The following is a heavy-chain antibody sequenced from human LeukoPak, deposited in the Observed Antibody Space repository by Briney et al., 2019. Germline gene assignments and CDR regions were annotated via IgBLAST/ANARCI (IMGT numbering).Heavy chain of an antibody. CDR3: ARDSIAAAGTAYDAFDI. CDR2: INPNSGGT. V-gene: IGHV1-2*02. Sequence: ASVKVSCKASGYTFTGYYMHWVRQAPGQGLEWMGWINPNSGGTNYAQKFQGRVTMTRDTSISTAYMELSRLRSDDTAVYYCARDSIAAAGTAYDAFDIWGQGTMVTVSS. J-gene: IGHJ3*02. D-gene: IGHD6-13*01. CDR1: GYTFTGYY.